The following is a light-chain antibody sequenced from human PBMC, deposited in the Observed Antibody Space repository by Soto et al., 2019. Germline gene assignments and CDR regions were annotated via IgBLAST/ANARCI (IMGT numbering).Light chain of an antibody. J-gene: IGLJ3*02. Sequence: QSGLTQPPSASGTPGQRIIISCSGSSSNIGRNTVNWYQHLPGRAPKVLIYINSHRPSGVPDRFSGSQSDSSASLAISGLQSEDEADYYCAARDDNLRGVLFGGGTKLTVL. CDR3: AARDDNLRGVL. CDR1: SSNIGRNT. CDR2: INS. V-gene: IGLV1-44*01.